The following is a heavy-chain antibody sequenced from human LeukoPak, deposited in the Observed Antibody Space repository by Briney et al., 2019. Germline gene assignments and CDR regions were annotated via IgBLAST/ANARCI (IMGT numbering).Heavy chain of an antibody. V-gene: IGHV3-48*04. CDR3: VKDSAGDASDWLDS. CDR1: GFTFNSYS. J-gene: IGHJ5*01. CDR2: ITSDSSTI. Sequence: GGSLRLSCAASGFTFNSYSMNWVRQAPGKGLEWTSFITSDSSTIYYKDSVKGRFTISRDNAKNSLYLQMNNLRIEDTALYYCVKDSAGDASDWLDSWGQGTLVTISS. D-gene: IGHD5-24*01.